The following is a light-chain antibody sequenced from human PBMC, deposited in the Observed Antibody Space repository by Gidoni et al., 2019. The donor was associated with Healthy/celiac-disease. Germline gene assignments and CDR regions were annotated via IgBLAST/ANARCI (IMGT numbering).Light chain of an antibody. Sequence: DIQMTQSPSSLSASVGDRFTITCRASQSISSYLNWYQQKPGKAPKLLIYDASSLQSGVPSRFSGSGSGTDFTLTISSLQPEDFATYYCQQSYSTPPTFGGGTKVEIK. CDR3: QQSYSTPPT. CDR2: DAS. CDR1: QSISSY. J-gene: IGKJ4*01. V-gene: IGKV1-39*01.